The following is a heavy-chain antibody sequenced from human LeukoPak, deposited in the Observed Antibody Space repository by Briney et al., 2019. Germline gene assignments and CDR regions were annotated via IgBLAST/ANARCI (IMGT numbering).Heavy chain of an antibody. J-gene: IGHJ3*02. Sequence: GGSLRLSCAASGFTFSSYGMSWVRQAPGKGLEWVSAISGSGGSTYYADSVKGRFTISRDNSKNTLYLQMNSLRAEDTAVYYCAKDAIYDILTGYRNDAFDIWGQGTMVTVSS. D-gene: IGHD3-9*01. V-gene: IGHV3-23*01. CDR3: AKDAIYDILTGYRNDAFDI. CDR1: GFTFSSYG. CDR2: ISGSGGST.